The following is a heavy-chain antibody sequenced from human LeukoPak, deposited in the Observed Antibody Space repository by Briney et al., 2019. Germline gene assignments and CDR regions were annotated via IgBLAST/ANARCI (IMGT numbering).Heavy chain of an antibody. CDR2: IYYLGTT. Sequence: SETLSLTCSVSGGSISTRSYNWGWIRQPPGKGLEWIGNIYYLGTTYYNSSLKSRLTISVDTSKNQFSLHLTSVTAADTAMYYCASLTGYLGTWGQGILITVSS. V-gene: IGHV4-39*01. CDR3: ASLTGYLGT. J-gene: IGHJ4*02. CDR1: GGSISTRSYN. D-gene: IGHD5-18*01.